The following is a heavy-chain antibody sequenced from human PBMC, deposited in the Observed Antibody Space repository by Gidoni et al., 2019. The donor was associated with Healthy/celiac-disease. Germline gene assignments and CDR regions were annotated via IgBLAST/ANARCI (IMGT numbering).Heavy chain of an antibody. J-gene: IGHJ4*02. D-gene: IGHD3-10*01. V-gene: IGHV4-39*01. CDR3: ARHVWFSRGLVVYFDY. CDR2: IYYSGRT. CDR1: VGSISSSSSY. Sequence: QLQLHESGPGLAKPSEPLSLPCPVSVGSISSSSSYWGWIRQPPGKGLEVIGSIYYSGRTYYNPSLKSRVTISVDTSKNQFSLKLSSVTAADTAVYYCARHVWFSRGLVVYFDYWGQGTLVTVSS.